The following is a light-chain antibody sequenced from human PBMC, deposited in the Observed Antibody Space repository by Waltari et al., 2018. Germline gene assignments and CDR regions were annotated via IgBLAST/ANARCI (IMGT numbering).Light chain of an antibody. CDR2: EVT. J-gene: IGLJ1*01. V-gene: IGLV2-23*02. CDR1: SSDLGKYNY. Sequence: QSALTQPASVSGSPGPSITISCTGTSSDLGKYNYFSWYQHLPGKVPKVMISEVTRRPSGVSNRFAGSKSGNTASLTISGLQAGDEAEYYCCSDAGSGTYVFGTGTKLTVV. CDR3: CSDAGSGTYV.